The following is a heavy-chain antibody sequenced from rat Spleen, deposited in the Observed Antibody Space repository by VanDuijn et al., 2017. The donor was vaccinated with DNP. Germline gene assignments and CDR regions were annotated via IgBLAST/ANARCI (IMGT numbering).Heavy chain of an antibody. CDR1: GYTFATYY. V-gene: IGHV1-43*01. J-gene: IGHJ2*01. D-gene: IGHD1-2*01. CDR2: INTGSGGT. CDR3: ARGSTSIYWYFDF. Sequence: QVQLQQSGAELAKPGSSVKISCKASGYTFATYYITWMKQTTGQGLEYIGYINTGSGGTNFNEKFKGKATLTVDISSSTAFMQLSSLTPDDSAVYYCARGSTSIYWYFDFWGQGVMVTVSS.